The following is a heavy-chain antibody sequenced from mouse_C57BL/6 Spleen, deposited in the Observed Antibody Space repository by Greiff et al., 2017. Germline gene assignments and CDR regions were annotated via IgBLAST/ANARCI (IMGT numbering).Heavy chain of an antibody. D-gene: IGHD2-14*01. Sequence: VLLQQSGPELVKPGASVKISCKASGYTFTDYYMDWVKQRPGQSLEWIGDINPDNGGTIYNQKFKGKATLTVDTSSSTAYMELRSLTSEDTAGYYCARDYYMNDEAWLAYWGQGTSVTVS. V-gene: IGHV1-18*01. CDR2: INPDNGGT. CDR3: ARDYYMNDEAWLAY. CDR1: GYTFTDYY. J-gene: IGHJ3*01.